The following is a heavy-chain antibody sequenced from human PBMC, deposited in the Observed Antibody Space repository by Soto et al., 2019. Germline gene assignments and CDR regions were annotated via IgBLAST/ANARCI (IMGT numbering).Heavy chain of an antibody. CDR2: ISSSGGST. D-gene: IGHD2-15*01. J-gene: IGHJ4*02. CDR1: GFTFSINA. V-gene: IGHV3-23*01. Sequence: EVQLLESGGGLVQPGGSLRLSCAASGFTFSINAMSWVRQAPGKGLEWVSGISSSGGSTYYADSVKGRFTISRDNAKNMVYVQMINLRAEDTAVDYCAKAQGGSYFDYWGQGTLVTGSS. CDR3: AKAQGGSYFDY.